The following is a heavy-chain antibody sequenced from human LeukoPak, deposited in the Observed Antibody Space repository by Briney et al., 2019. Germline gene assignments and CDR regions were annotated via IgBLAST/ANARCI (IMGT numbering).Heavy chain of an antibody. CDR3: ARYSYGHSYNYYYMDV. J-gene: IGHJ6*03. Sequence: GGTLRLSCAASGFTFSSYGMSWVRQAPGKGLEWVSVLYSDGSTYHADSVKGRFTISRDNSKNTLYLQMNSLRAEDTAVYYCARYSYGHSYNYYYMDVWGKGTTVTISS. D-gene: IGHD5-18*01. CDR1: GFTFSSYG. CDR2: LYSDGST. V-gene: IGHV3-66*01.